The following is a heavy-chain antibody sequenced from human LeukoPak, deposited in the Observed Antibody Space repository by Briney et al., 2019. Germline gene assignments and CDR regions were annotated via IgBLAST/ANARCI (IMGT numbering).Heavy chain of an antibody. Sequence: PSETLSLTCTVSGGSISSSSYYWGWIRQPPGKGLEWIGTIHYSGSTYYNTSLKSRVTISVDTSKNQFSLKLRSVTAADTAVYYCARDHQGTYFDFWSGLKANNYYYMDVWGKGTTVTVSS. CDR3: ARDHQGTYFDFWSGLKANNYYYMDV. V-gene: IGHV4-39*07. CDR1: GGSISSSSYY. CDR2: IHYSGST. D-gene: IGHD3-3*01. J-gene: IGHJ6*03.